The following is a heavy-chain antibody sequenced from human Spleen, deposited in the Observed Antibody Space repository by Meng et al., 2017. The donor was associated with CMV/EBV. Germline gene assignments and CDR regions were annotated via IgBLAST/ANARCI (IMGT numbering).Heavy chain of an antibody. CDR3: ARAQSHIVAVIDPPWDYGMDV. D-gene: IGHD2-21*01. J-gene: IGHJ6*02. V-gene: IGHV3-30-3*01. CDR1: GFTFSSYA. CDR2: ISYDGSNK. Sequence: GESLKISCAASGFTFSSYAMHWVRQAPGKGLEWEAVISYDGSNKYYADSVKGRFTISRDNSKNTLYLQMNSLRGEDTAVYYCARAQSHIVAVIDPPWDYGMDVWGQGTTVTVSS.